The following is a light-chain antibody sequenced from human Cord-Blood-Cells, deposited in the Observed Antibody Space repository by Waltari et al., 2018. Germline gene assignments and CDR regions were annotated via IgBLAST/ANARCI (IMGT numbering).Light chain of an antibody. J-gene: IGKJ1*01. Sequence: IVMTQSPDSLAVSLGARAPINCKSSQSVLYSSNNKNYLAWYQQKPGQPPKLLIYWASTRESGVPDRFSGSGSGTDFTLTISSLQAEDVAVYYCQQYYSTPTFGQGTKVEIK. CDR3: QQYYSTPT. V-gene: IGKV4-1*01. CDR1: QSVLYSSNNKNY. CDR2: WAS.